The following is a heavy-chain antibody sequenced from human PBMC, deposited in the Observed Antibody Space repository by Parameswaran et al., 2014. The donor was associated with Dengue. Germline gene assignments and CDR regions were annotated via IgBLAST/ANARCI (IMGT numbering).Heavy chain of an antibody. Sequence: WIRQPPGKGLEWVSVIYSGGSTYYADSVKGRFTISRDNSKNTLYLQMNSLRAEDTAVYYCASLGGYFDLWGRGTLVTVSS. V-gene: IGHV3-53*01. CDR3: ASLGGYFDL. D-gene: IGHD1-26*01. CDR2: IYSGGST. J-gene: IGHJ2*01.